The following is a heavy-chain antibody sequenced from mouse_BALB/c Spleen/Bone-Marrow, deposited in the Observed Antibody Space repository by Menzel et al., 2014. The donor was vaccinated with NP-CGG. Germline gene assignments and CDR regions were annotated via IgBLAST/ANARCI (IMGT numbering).Heavy chain of an antibody. CDR2: IYPGSGST. CDR1: GYNFTSYW. CDR3: ARFSQLGLLAY. D-gene: IGHD3-1*01. V-gene: IGHV1-55*01. J-gene: IGHJ3*01. Sequence: QVQLQQSGAELVKPGTSVKLSCKASGYNFTSYWINWVKLRPGQGLEWIGDIYPGSGSTNYNEKFKSKATLTVDTSSSTAYMLLSSLASEDSSLYYCARFSQLGLLAYWGQGTLATVSA.